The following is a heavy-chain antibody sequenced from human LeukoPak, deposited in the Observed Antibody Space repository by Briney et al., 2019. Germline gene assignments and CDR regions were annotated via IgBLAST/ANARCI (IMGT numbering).Heavy chain of an antibody. D-gene: IGHD3-10*01. CDR3: ARVLVWPGLFTMVRGAFDY. CDR2: IIPIFGTA. V-gene: IGHV1-69*13. Sequence: ASVKVSCKASGGTFSSYAISWVRQAPGLGLEWMGGIIPIFGTANYAQKFQGRVTITADESTSTAYMELSSLRSEDTAVYYCARVLVWPGLFTMVRGAFDYWGQGTLVTVSS. J-gene: IGHJ4*02. CDR1: GGTFSSYA.